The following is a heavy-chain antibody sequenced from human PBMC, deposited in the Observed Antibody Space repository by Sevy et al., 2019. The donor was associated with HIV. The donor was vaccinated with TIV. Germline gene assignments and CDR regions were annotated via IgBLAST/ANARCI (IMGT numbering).Heavy chain of an antibody. CDR2: INGRGGST. Sequence: GGSLRLSCAASGFASGFTFSSFAMSWVRQLPGKGLEWVSTINGRGGSTYYAASVKGRFTLSRANSNNALFLQMDSLTPEDTALDYCARPTPRIAPSSAAFFDSWGHGTLVTVSS. CDR1: GFTFSSFA. D-gene: IGHD6-6*01. V-gene: IGHV3-23*01. CDR3: ARPTPRIAPSSAAFFDS. J-gene: IGHJ4*01.